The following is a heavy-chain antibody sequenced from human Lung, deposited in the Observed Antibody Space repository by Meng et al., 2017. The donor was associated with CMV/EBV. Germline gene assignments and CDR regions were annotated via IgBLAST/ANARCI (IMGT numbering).Heavy chain of an antibody. Sequence: QITLKESGPTLVKPTXTLTLTCTFSGSSLSTNGVCVGWIRQPPGKALEWLALNYWDDDKRYSTSLKNRLTITKDTSKNQVVLTMTDMDPVDKATYYCAHRTFYYDSSGHYEANFDFWGQGALVTVSS. D-gene: IGHD3-22*01. CDR3: AHRTFYYDSSGHYEANFDF. V-gene: IGHV2-5*02. CDR1: GSSLSTNGVC. CDR2: NYWDDDK. J-gene: IGHJ4*02.